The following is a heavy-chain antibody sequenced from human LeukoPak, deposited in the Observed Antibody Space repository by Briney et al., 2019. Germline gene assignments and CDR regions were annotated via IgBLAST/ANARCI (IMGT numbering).Heavy chain of an antibody. J-gene: IGHJ4*02. CDR1: GGTFSSYA. CDR2: IIPILGIA. D-gene: IGHD5-24*01. Sequence: SVKVSCKASGGTFSSYAISWVRQAPGQGLEWMGRIIPILGIANYAQKFQGRVTITADKSTSTAYMELSSLRSEDTAVYYCAREMATSTELFDYWGQGTLVTVSS. CDR3: AREMATSTELFDY. V-gene: IGHV1-69*04.